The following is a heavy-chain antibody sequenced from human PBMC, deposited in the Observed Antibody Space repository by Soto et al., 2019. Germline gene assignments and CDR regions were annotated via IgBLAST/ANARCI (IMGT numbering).Heavy chain of an antibody. D-gene: IGHD6-19*01. V-gene: IGHV3-30-3*01. CDR1: GFTFSSYA. CDR2: ISYDGSNK. CDR3: ASTIAVRFDY. J-gene: IGHJ4*02. Sequence: QVQLVESGGGVVQPGRSLRLSCAASGFTFSSYAMHWVRQAPGKGLEWVAVISYDGSNKYYADSVKGRFTISRDNSKNTLYLQMNSLRAEGTAVYYCASTIAVRFDYWGQGTLVTVSS.